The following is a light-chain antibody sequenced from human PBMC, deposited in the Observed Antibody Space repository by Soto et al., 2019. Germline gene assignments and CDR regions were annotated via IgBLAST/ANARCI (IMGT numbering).Light chain of an antibody. V-gene: IGKV1-39*01. Sequence: DIQMTQAPSSLSASVGDSVTITCRASQSISSYLNWYQQKPGKAPKLLIYAASSLQSGVPSRFSGSESGTDLTLAIRCLQPEDCGTYYCQPSHSTPQLTVGGGTKVEL. J-gene: IGKJ4*01. CDR1: QSISSY. CDR3: QPSHSTPQLT. CDR2: AAS.